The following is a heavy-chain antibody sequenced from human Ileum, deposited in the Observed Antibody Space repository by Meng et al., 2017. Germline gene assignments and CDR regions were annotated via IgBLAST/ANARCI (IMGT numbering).Heavy chain of an antibody. V-gene: IGHV3-7*01. CDR2: TNYDGTTR. J-gene: IGHJ3*01. CDR3: ARDIVGSASALDV. D-gene: IGHD1-26*01. CDR1: AFTFRSYW. Sequence: GSLRLSCAASAFTFRSYWMTWVRRAPGKGLEWVANTNYDGTTRNYVDSVKGRFTISRDNAKNALFLQLNSLISDDTAVYYCARDIVGSASALDVWGQGTMVTVSS.